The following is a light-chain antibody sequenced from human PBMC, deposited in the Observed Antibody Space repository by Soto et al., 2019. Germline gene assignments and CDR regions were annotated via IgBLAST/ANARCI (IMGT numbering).Light chain of an antibody. CDR1: QGLLSSY. Sequence: EIVLTQSPATLSLSPGERATLSCRASQGLLSSYLVWYQQKPGQAPRLLIYDASNRATGIPARFSGSGSGTDFTLTISSLEPEDFAVYYCQQRSNWPRYTFGQGTKLEIK. CDR2: DAS. J-gene: IGKJ2*01. CDR3: QQRSNWPRYT. V-gene: IGKV3-11*01.